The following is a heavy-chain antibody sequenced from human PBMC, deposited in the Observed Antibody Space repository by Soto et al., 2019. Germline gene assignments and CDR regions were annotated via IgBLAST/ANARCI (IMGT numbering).Heavy chain of an antibody. V-gene: IGHV1-69*02. Sequence: QVQLVQSGAEVKKPGSSVKVSCNASGGTFSSYTISWVRQAPGQGLEWMGRIIPILGIANYAQKFQGRVTITADKSTSTAYMELSSLRSEDTAVYYCARAYCSGGSRYSGYYYYYMDVWGKGTTVTVSS. D-gene: IGHD2-15*01. CDR2: IIPILGIA. CDR3: ARAYCSGGSRYSGYYYYYMDV. CDR1: GGTFSSYT. J-gene: IGHJ6*03.